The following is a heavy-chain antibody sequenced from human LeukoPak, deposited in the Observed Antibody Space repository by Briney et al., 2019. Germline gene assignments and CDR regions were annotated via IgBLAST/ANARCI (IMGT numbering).Heavy chain of an antibody. CDR2: ISSSSSTI. Sequence: GGSLRLSCAASGFTFSSYSMNWVRQAPGKGLEWVSYISSSSSTIYYADSVKGRFTISRDNAKNSLYLQMNSLRAEDTAVYYCARARFGELLYAFDIWGQGTMVTVSS. CDR3: ARARFGELLYAFDI. CDR1: GFTFSSYS. V-gene: IGHV3-48*01. J-gene: IGHJ3*02. D-gene: IGHD3-10*01.